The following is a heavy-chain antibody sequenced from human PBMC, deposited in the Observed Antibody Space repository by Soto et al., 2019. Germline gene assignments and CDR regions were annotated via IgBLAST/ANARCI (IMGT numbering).Heavy chain of an antibody. D-gene: IGHD4-17*01. CDR2: SRNRGNGYTT. J-gene: IGHJ4*02. CDR3: TSSCGDYELYAF. V-gene: IGHV3-72*01. Sequence: GGSLRLSCAASGFSFSDHYLEWVRQAPGQGLEWVARSRNRGNGYTTEYAASVKGRFIISRDDSRNSLFLQMNSLKTEDTAVYYFTSSCGDYELYAFGARGTLVPVSS. CDR1: GFSFSDHY.